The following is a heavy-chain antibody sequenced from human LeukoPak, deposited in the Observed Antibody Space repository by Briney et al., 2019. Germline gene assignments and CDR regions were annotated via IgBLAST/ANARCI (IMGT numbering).Heavy chain of an antibody. CDR1: GGTFSSYA. D-gene: IGHD2-21*02. V-gene: IGHV1-69*05. Sequence: SVKVSCKASGGTFSSYAISWVRQAPGQGLEWMGRIIPIFGTANYAQKFQGRVTITTDESTGTAYMELSSLRSEDTAVYYCARDLYCGGDCSGSIDYWGQGTLVTVSS. CDR3: ARDLYCGGDCSGSIDY. CDR2: IIPIFGTA. J-gene: IGHJ4*02.